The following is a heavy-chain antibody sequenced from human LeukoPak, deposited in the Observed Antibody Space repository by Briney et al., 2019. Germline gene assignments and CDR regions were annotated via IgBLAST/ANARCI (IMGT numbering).Heavy chain of an antibody. D-gene: IGHD1-26*01. J-gene: IGHJ5*02. CDR2: IRYDGNNK. Sequence: PGGSLRLSCAASGFTFSDYSMHWVRQAPGKGLNWVAFIRYDGNNKYYADSVKGRFTISRDNAKNSLYLQMNSLRAEDTAVYYCARVSGGWSSEDPLGFDPWGQGTLVTVSS. CDR3: ARVSGGWSSEDPLGFDP. V-gene: IGHV3-30*02. CDR1: GFTFSDYS.